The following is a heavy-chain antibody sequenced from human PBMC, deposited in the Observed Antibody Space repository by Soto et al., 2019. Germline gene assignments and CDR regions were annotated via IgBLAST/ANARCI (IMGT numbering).Heavy chain of an antibody. V-gene: IGHV3-64*01. J-gene: IGHJ4*02. CDR1: GFTFNTYP. CDR2: ISSNGGST. Sequence: EVQVVESGGDLVQPGGSLRLSCTASGFTFNTYPMHWVRQAPGKGLEYVSAISSNGGSTYYANSVQGRFTISRDNSKNTLYLQMDSLRADDMAIYXXXXXXXXXXXXXXXXYXGQGTLVTVSS. CDR3: XXXXXXXXXXXXXXY.